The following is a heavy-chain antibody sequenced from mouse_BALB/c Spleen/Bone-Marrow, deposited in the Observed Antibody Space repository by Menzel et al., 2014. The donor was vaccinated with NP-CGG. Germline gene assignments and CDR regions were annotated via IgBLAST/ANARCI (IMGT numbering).Heavy chain of an antibody. D-gene: IGHD2-1*01. V-gene: IGHV2-9*02. CDR1: GFSLTSYG. Sequence: VKLVESGPGPVAPSQSLSITCTVSGFSLTSYGVHWVRQPPGKGLEWLGVIWAGGSTNYNSALMSRLSISKDSSKSQVFLKMNSLQTDDTAMYYCARDENYYGNYGTMDYWGQGTSVAVSS. CDR2: IWAGGST. J-gene: IGHJ4*01. CDR3: ARDENYYGNYGTMDY.